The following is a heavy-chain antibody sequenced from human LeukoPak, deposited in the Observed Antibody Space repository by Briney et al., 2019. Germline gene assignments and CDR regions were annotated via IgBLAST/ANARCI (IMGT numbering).Heavy chain of an antibody. CDR3: ARSSGRYDNFDY. CDR2: MNPNSGNT. V-gene: IGHV1-8*02. Sequence: ASVKVSCKASGYTFTSYYMHWVRQATGQGLEWMGWMNPNSGNTGYAQKFQGRVTMTRNTSISTAYMELSSLRSEDTAVYYCARSSGRYDNFDYWGQGTLVTVSS. CDR1: GYTFTSYY. D-gene: IGHD6-6*01. J-gene: IGHJ4*02.